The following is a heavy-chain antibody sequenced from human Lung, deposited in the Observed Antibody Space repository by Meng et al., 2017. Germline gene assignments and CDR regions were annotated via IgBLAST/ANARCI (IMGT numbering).Heavy chain of an antibody. V-gene: IGHV1-18*01. J-gene: IGHJ4*02. CDR2: IDPGNGNR. CDR1: GYTFTTYG. Sequence: QVHLVQFGLEVKKLGASVKVSCKASGYTFTTYGISWLRQAPGQGLEWMGWIDPGNGNRDFAEKFQDRLTMSNDTSSSTVYMELTRLTSDDTAVYYCARDRQWLFDYWGQGALVTVSS. D-gene: IGHD6-19*01. CDR3: ARDRQWLFDY.